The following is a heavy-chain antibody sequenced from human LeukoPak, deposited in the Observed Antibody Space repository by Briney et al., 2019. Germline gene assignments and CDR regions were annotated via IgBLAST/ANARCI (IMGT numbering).Heavy chain of an antibody. Sequence: GGSLRLSCAASGFSFSEYVVSWFRQAPGKGLEWVSTISVGGESEYYAYSVKGRFTISRDNSKNTLYLQMNTLRPEDTAVYYCARAILVVITEIDYWGQGTLVTVSS. J-gene: IGHJ4*02. CDR3: ARAILVVITEIDY. CDR2: ISVGGESE. D-gene: IGHD3-22*01. V-gene: IGHV3-23*01. CDR1: GFSFSEYV.